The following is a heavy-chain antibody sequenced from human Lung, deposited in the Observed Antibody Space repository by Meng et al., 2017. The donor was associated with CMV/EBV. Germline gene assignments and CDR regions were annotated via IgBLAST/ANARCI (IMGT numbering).Heavy chain of an antibody. J-gene: IGHJ4*02. Sequence: QVQLVQSGSELKKPGASVKVSCKASGYTFTRHAINWVRQAPGQGLEWMGWMNTKTGNPTYAQGFTGRFVFSLDTSVSTAYLQISSLKAEDTAVYYCGTLKYTSGFYGPAYWGQGALVTVSS. CDR2: MNTKTGNP. D-gene: IGHD6-19*01. V-gene: IGHV7-4-1*02. CDR1: GYTFTRHA. CDR3: GTLKYTSGFYGPAY.